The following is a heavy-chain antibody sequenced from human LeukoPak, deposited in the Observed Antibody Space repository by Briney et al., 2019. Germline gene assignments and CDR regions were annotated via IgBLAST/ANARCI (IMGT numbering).Heavy chain of an antibody. V-gene: IGHV3-30*04. CDR3: ARDLYGGNSYYFDY. Sequence: PGGSLRLSCAASGFTFSSYAMHWVRQAPGKGLEWVAVISYDGSNKYYADSVKGRFTISRDNSKNTLYLQMNSLRAEDTAVYYCARDLYGGNSYYFDYWGQGTLVTVSS. J-gene: IGHJ4*02. D-gene: IGHD4-23*01. CDR1: GFTFSSYA. CDR2: ISYDGSNK.